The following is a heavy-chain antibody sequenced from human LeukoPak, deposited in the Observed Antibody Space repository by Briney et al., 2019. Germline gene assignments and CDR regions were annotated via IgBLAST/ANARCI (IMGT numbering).Heavy chain of an antibody. J-gene: IGHJ4*02. CDR3: TRNYYGSGKIYYFDY. V-gene: IGHV1-2*02. CDR1: AYTFTGYY. D-gene: IGHD3-10*01. CDR2: INLNSGDT. Sequence: ASVKVSCKASAYTFTGYYMHWVRQAPGQGLEWMGWINLNSGDTNYAQKFQGRVTMTRDTSINSAYMELSGLRSDDTAVYYCTRNYYGSGKIYYFDYWGQGTLVTVSS.